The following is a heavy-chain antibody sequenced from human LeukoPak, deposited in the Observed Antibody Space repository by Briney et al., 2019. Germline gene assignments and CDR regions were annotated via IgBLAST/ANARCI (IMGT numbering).Heavy chain of an antibody. J-gene: IGHJ4*02. D-gene: IGHD2-21*02. CDR1: GGSISSYY. CDR2: IYYSGST. Sequence: SETLSLTCTVSGGSISSYYWSWIRQPPGKGLEWIGYIYYSGSTNYNPSLKSRVTISVDTSKIQFSLKLSSVTAADTAVYYCARDSGGDQYFDYWGQGTLVTVSS. CDR3: ARDSGGDQYFDY. V-gene: IGHV4-59*01.